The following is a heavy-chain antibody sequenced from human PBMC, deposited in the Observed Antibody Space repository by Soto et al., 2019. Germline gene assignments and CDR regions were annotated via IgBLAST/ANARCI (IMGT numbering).Heavy chain of an antibody. Sequence: ASVKVSCKASGYTFTSYGISWVRQAPGQGLEWMGWISAYNGNTNYAQKLQGRVTLTTDTSTSTAYMELRSLRSDDTAVYFCARVGRYYYGSGSSTWGQGTLVTVSS. V-gene: IGHV1-18*01. CDR1: GYTFTSYG. CDR3: ARVGRYYYGSGSST. J-gene: IGHJ5*02. CDR2: ISAYNGNT. D-gene: IGHD3-10*01.